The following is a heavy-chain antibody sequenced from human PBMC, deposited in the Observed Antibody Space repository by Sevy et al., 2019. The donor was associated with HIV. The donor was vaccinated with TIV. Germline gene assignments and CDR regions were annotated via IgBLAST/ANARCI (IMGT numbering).Heavy chain of an antibody. CDR2: ISSSSSTI. J-gene: IGHJ5*02. D-gene: IGHD1-7*01. Sequence: GGSLRLSCAASGFTFSSYSMNWVRQAPGKGLEWVSYISSSSSTIYYADSVKGRFTISRDNAKNSLYLQMNSLGDEDTAVYYCARGRLELRVGGGDNWFDPWGQGTLVTVSS. CDR1: GFTFSSYS. CDR3: ARGRLELRVGGGDNWFDP. V-gene: IGHV3-48*02.